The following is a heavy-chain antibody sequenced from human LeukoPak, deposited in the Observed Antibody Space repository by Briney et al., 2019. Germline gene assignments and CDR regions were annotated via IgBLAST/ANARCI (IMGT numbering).Heavy chain of an antibody. V-gene: IGHV4-34*01. D-gene: IGHD2-2*01. CDR2: INHSGST. J-gene: IGHJ4*02. CDR1: GASFSGYY. CDR3: ARGLDCNSTSCAFDY. Sequence: SETLSLTCAVYGASFSGYYWSWIRQPPGKGLEWIGEINHSGSTNYNPSLKSRVTISVDTSKNQFSLKLSSVTAADTAVYYCARGLDCNSTSCAFDYWGQGTLVSVSS.